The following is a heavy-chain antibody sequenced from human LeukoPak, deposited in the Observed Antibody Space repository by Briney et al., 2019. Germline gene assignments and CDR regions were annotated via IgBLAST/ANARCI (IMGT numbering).Heavy chain of an antibody. Sequence: SVKVSCKASGGTFSSYAISWVRQAPGQGLEWMGGIIPIFGTANYAQRFQGRVTITADESTSTAYMELSSLRSEDTAVYYCATVLDHDYGDYLGQGTLVTVSS. CDR1: GGTFSSYA. V-gene: IGHV1-69*13. CDR3: ATVLDHDYGDY. CDR2: IIPIFGTA. J-gene: IGHJ4*02. D-gene: IGHD2-8*02.